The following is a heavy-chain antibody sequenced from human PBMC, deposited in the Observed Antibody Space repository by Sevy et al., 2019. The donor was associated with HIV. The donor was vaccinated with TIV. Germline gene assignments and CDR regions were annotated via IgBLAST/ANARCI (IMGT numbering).Heavy chain of an antibody. J-gene: IGHJ1*01. CDR1: GFTFNRYS. Sequence: GESLKIYCAASGFTFNRYSMHWVRQAPGKGLEWVATISFDATNKHYPDSVKGRFTISRDNFQNSLFLQMDSLRPEDTAVYYCALERLSSDVAEYFQNWGQGTLVTVSS. V-gene: IGHV3-30-3*01. CDR3: ALERLSSDVAEYFQN. CDR2: ISFDATNK. D-gene: IGHD1-1*01.